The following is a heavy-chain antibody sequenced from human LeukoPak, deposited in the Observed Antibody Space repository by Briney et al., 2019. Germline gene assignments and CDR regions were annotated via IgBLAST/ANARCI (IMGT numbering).Heavy chain of an antibody. CDR2: ISGDSTYI. J-gene: IGHJ4*02. CDR3: ARVSGRLERQSDLDY. Sequence: PGRSLRLSCAASGFTFASYSMNWVRQAPGKGLEWVSSISGDSTYIYNAGSVKGRFTISRDNAQASLYLQMISLGADDTAVYYCARVSGRLERQSDLDYWGQGTLVIVSS. D-gene: IGHD1-1*01. CDR1: GFTFASYS. V-gene: IGHV3-21*01.